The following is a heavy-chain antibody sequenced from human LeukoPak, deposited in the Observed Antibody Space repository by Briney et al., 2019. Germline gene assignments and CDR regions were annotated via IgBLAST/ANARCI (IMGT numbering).Heavy chain of an antibody. CDR3: ARAQKKYYYDSSGYHSRDYFDY. D-gene: IGHD3-22*01. CDR1: GGSISSYY. CDR2: IYYSGSS. J-gene: IGHJ4*02. Sequence: SETLSLTCTVSGGSISSYYWSWIRQPPGKGLEWIGYIYYSGSSNYNPSLKSRVTISVDTSKNQFSLKLSSVTAADTAVYYCARAQKKYYYDSSGYHSRDYFDYRGQGTLVTVSS. V-gene: IGHV4-59*01.